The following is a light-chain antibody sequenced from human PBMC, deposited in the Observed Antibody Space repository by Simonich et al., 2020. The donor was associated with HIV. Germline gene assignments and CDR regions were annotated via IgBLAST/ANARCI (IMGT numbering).Light chain of an antibody. CDR2: GNS. J-gene: IGLJ3*02. V-gene: IGLV1-40*01. Sequence: QSVLTQPPSVSGAPGQRVTISCTGSSSNIGAGYDVHWYQQLPGTAPKLLIYGNSNRPSGFSKRFSGSKSGNTASLTISGHQAEDEADYYCNSYTSSSTWVFGGGTKLTVL. CDR1: SSNIGAGYD. CDR3: NSYTSSSTWV.